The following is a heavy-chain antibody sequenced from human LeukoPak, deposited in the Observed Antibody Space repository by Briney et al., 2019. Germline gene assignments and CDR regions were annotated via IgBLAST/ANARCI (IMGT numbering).Heavy chain of an antibody. CDR1: GFTFSGYA. CDR3: AKPMGLIAAAGTGLFDY. D-gene: IGHD6-13*01. Sequence: GGSLRLSCAASGFTFSGYAMSWVRQAPGKGLEWVSAISGSGGSTYYADSVKGRFTISRDNSKNTLYLQMNSLRAEDTAVYYCAKPMGLIAAAGTGLFDYWGQGTLVTVSS. V-gene: IGHV3-23*01. CDR2: ISGSGGST. J-gene: IGHJ4*02.